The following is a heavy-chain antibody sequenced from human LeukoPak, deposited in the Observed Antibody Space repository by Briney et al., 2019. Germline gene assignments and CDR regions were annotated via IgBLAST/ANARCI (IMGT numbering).Heavy chain of an antibody. CDR2: IKQDGSEK. D-gene: IGHD1-1*01. Sequence: GGSLRLSCAASGFTFSSYWMSWVRQAPGKGLEWVANIKQDGSEKYYVDSVKGRFTISRDNSKNTLYLQMNSLRAEDTAVYYCAKPQLEPYYFDYWGQGTLVTVSS. J-gene: IGHJ4*02. CDR1: GFTFSSYW. V-gene: IGHV3-7*01. CDR3: AKPQLEPYYFDY.